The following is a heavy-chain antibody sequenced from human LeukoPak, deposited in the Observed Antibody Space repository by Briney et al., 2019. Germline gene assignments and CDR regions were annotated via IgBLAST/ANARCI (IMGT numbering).Heavy chain of an antibody. V-gene: IGHV3-20*04. CDR2: INWNGGST. Sequence: GGSLRLSCAASGFTFDDYGMSWVRQPPGKGLEWVSNINWNGGSTGYADSVKGRFTISRDNAKNSLYLQMNSLRAEDTALYYCTRSVLRLGELSPFDYWGQGTLVTVSS. J-gene: IGHJ4*02. CDR1: GFTFDDYG. D-gene: IGHD3-16*02. CDR3: TRSVLRLGELSPFDY.